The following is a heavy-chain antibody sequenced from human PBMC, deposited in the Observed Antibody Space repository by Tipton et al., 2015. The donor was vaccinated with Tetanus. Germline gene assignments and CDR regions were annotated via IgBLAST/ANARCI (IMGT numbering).Heavy chain of an antibody. V-gene: IGHV4-31*02. CDR1: GDSISSSDFY. Sequence: LRLSCTVSGDSISSSDFYWSWIRQHPGKGLEWIGYIYFTGTTYYNPSLESRLTISIDTSENQFSLELTSVTAADTAVYYCARDSYYSSRWSFADYWGQGTLVTVSS. J-gene: IGHJ4*02. D-gene: IGHD3-22*01. CDR2: IYFTGTT. CDR3: ARDSYYSSRWSFADY.